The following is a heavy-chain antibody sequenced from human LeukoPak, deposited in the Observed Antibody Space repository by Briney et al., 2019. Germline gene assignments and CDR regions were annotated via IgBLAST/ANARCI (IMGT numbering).Heavy chain of an antibody. CDR3: ASFIAAAGTRWFDP. CDR1: GDSISSTSYY. J-gene: IGHJ5*02. Sequence: SETLSLTCTVSGDSISSTSYYWDWIRQPPGKGLEWIGSIYNSGTTYYNPSLKSRVTISVDTSKNQFSLKLSSVTAADTAVYYCASFIAAAGTRWFDPWGQGTLVTVSS. V-gene: IGHV4-39*01. D-gene: IGHD6-13*01. CDR2: IYNSGTT.